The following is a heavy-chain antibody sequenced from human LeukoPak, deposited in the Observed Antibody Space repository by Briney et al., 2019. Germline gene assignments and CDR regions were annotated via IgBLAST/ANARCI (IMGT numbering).Heavy chain of an antibody. D-gene: IGHD6-19*01. Sequence: GGSLRLSCATFGFTFTTYWMNWVRQAPGKGLEWVAVIWYDGSNKYYTDSVKGRFTISRDSSKNTLYLQMNSLRAEDTAVYYCARLGYGGSGWYFDYWGQGTLVTVSS. CDR1: GFTFTTYW. CDR2: IWYDGSNK. J-gene: IGHJ4*02. CDR3: ARLGYGGSGWYFDY. V-gene: IGHV3-33*01.